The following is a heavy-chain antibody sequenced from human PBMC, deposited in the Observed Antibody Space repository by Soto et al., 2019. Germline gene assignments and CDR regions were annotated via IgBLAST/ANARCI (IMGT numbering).Heavy chain of an antibody. CDR3: ARFLRGHIEPLLDY. Sequence: PSETLSLTCTVSGGSISSYYWSWIRQPPGKGLEWIGYIYYSGSTNYNPSLKSRVTISVDTSKNQFSLKLSSVTAADTAVYYCARFLRGHIEPLLDYWAREPWSPSPQ. J-gene: IGHJ4*02. CDR1: GGSISSYY. V-gene: IGHV4-59*01. D-gene: IGHD2-21*01. CDR2: IYYSGST.